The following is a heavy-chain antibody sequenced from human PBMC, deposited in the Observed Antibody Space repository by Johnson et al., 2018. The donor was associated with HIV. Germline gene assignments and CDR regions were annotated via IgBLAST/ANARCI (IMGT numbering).Heavy chain of an antibody. J-gene: IGHJ3*02. Sequence: VQLVESGGGVVQPGGSLRLSCAASGFTFSSYWMHWVRQAPGKGLVWVSRINSDGSNTKYADSVKGRFTISRDNSRDTLYLQMSSLRVEDTGVYYCAILTSIAPGYDVFDIWGQGTMVTVSS. V-gene: IGHV3-74*02. CDR3: AILTSIAPGYDVFDI. CDR1: GFTFSSYW. CDR2: INSDGSNT. D-gene: IGHD6-6*01.